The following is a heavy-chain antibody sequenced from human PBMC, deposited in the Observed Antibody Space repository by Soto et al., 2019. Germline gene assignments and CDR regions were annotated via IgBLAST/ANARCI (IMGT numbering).Heavy chain of an antibody. J-gene: IGHJ3*02. Sequence: EVQLMESGGGLVKPGGSLRLSCAASGVTLTNAWMSWVRQAPGKGLEWVGRIKSKAGGGTIDYAAPVKGSFTISRDDSKNTLYLQMNSLKTEDTAIYYCTADRPDETNAFDSCGQGTMVTVAS. V-gene: IGHV3-15*01. D-gene: IGHD1-1*01. CDR3: TADRPDETNAFDS. CDR1: GVTLTNAW. CDR2: IKSKAGGGTI.